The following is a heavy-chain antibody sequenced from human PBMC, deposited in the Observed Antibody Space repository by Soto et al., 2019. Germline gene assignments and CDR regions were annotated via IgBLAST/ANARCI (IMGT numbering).Heavy chain of an antibody. CDR3: AKAAASGYSSGWYGY. CDR2: ISYDGSNK. V-gene: IGHV3-30*18. CDR1: GFTFSSYG. J-gene: IGHJ4*02. Sequence: QVQLVESGGGVVQPGRSLRLSCAASGFTFSSYGMHWVRQPPGKGLVWVAVISYDGSNKYNADSGKGRFTISRDNSKNTLYLQMNSLRAEDTAVYYCAKAAASGYSSGWYGYWGQGTLVTVSS. D-gene: IGHD6-19*01.